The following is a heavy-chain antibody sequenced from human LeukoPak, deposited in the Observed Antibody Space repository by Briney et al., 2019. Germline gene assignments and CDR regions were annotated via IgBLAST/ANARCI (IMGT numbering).Heavy chain of an antibody. CDR3: AKDPRRYCSSTSCYEIDY. Sequence: PGGSLRLSCAASGFTFSSYGMHWVRQAPGKGLEWVAVISYDGSNKYYADSVKGRFSISRDNSKNTLYLQMNSLRAEDTAVYYCAKDPRRYCSSTSCYEIDYWGQGTLATVSS. CDR2: ISYDGSNK. J-gene: IGHJ4*02. CDR1: GFTFSSYG. V-gene: IGHV3-30*18. D-gene: IGHD2-2*01.